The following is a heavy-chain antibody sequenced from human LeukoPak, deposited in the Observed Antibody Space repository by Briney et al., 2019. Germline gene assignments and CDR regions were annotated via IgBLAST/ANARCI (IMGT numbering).Heavy chain of an antibody. CDR2: IYYSGST. D-gene: IGHD3-16*02. J-gene: IGHJ4*02. CDR1: GGSISSYY. Sequence: SETLSLTCTVSGGSISSYYWSWIRQPPGKGLEWIGYIYYSGSTNYNPSLKSRVTISVDTSKNQFSLKLSSVTAADTAVYYCAAYRLPDSFDYCGQGTLLTVSS. V-gene: IGHV4-59*12. CDR3: AAYRLPDSFDY.